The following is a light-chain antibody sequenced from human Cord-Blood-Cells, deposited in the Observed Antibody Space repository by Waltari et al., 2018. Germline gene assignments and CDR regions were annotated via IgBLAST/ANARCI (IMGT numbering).Light chain of an antibody. Sequence: IQIPQSPSTRSESVEAKVTITGRAMQSISSWLAWYQQKPGKAPKPLIYKASSLESGVPSRFSGSGSGTEFTLTISSLQPDDFATYYCQQYNSYWTFGQGTKVEIK. J-gene: IGKJ1*01. CDR3: QQYNSYWT. CDR1: QSISSW. CDR2: KAS. V-gene: IGKV1-5*03.